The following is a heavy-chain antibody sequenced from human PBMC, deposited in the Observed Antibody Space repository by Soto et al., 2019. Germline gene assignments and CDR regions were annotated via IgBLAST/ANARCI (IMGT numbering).Heavy chain of an antibody. D-gene: IGHD2-8*01. CDR1: GYTFTSYG. CDR2: ISAYNGNT. J-gene: IGHJ5*02. CDR3: ARVRVVLMVYDLPFDP. Sequence: ASVKVSCKASGYTFTSYGISWVRQAPGQGLEWMGWISAYNGNTNYAQKLQGRVTMTTDTSTSTAYMELRSLRSDDTAVYYCARVRVVLMVYDLPFDPWGQRTLVTVSS. V-gene: IGHV1-18*04.